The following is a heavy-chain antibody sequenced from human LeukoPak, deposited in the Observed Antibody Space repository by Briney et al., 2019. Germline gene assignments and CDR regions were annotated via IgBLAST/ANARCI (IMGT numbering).Heavy chain of an antibody. Sequence: GGSLRLSCAASGLTLSTYWVHWVRQAPGKGLVWVSRINTDGSSTSYADSVKGRFTISRDNAKNTLYLQMSSLRAEDTAVYYCARALAVAGTGGFDPWGQGTLVTVSS. D-gene: IGHD6-19*01. V-gene: IGHV3-74*01. CDR1: GLTLSTYW. CDR3: ARALAVAGTGGFDP. J-gene: IGHJ5*02. CDR2: INTDGSST.